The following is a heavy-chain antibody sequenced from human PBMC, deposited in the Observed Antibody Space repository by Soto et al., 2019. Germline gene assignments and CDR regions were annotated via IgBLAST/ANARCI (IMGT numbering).Heavy chain of an antibody. CDR2: ISAYNGNT. J-gene: IGHJ6*02. CDR1: GYTFTSYG. D-gene: IGHD6-13*01. V-gene: IGHV1-18*01. Sequence: QVQLVQSGAEVKKPGASVKVSCKASGYTFTSYGISWVRQAPGQGLEWMGWISAYNGNTNYAQKLQGRVTMTTDTSPSTGYMELRGLRSDDTAVYYCARAWGAAGTDYYGMDVWGQGTTVTVSS. CDR3: ARAWGAAGTDYYGMDV.